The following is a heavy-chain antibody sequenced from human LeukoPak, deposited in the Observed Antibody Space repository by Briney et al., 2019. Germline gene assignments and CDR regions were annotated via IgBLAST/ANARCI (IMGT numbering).Heavy chain of an antibody. CDR1: GFSFSNYA. Sequence: GGSLRLSCAASGFSFSNYAMNWVRQSPGKGLEWVSGITASGAYTYYADSVKGRFTISRDNSKNTLYLQMTSLGAEDTATYFCARGGWGGSYFDAFDIWGQGTMVTVSS. V-gene: IGHV3-23*01. CDR2: ITASGAYT. J-gene: IGHJ3*02. CDR3: ARGGWGGSYFDAFDI. D-gene: IGHD1-26*01.